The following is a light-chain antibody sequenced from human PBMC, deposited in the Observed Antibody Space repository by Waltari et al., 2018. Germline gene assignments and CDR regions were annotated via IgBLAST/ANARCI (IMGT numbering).Light chain of an antibody. V-gene: IGKV3-20*01. CDR2: DAS. CDR3: QKYVNLPAT. Sequence: IVFTQSPGPLSLSPGDSATLSCRASQSVGRSLAWYQKKPGQAPRLLIYDASTRATAVPDRFSGSGSGTDFSLTISRLEPEDFAVYYCQKYVNLPATFGQGTTVEIK. CDR1: QSVGRS. J-gene: IGKJ1*01.